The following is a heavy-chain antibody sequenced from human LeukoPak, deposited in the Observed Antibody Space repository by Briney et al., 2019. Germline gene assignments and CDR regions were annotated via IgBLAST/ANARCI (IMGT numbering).Heavy chain of an antibody. J-gene: IGHJ4*02. Sequence: GGSLRLSCAASGFSFTNAWMSWVRQPPGKGLEWVGRIKSKTDGGAADYAAPVKGRFSISRDDSKNTLYLQMNSLKTEDTAVYYCTTDPGDYEDYWGQGTLVTASS. CDR2: IKSKTDGGAA. CDR1: GFSFTNAW. CDR3: TTDPGDYEDY. V-gene: IGHV3-15*01. D-gene: IGHD4-17*01.